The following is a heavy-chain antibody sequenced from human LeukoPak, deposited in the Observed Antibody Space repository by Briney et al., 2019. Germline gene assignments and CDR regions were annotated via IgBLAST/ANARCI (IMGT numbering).Heavy chain of an antibody. V-gene: IGHV4-59*08. D-gene: IGHD6-13*01. Sequence: SETLSLTCTVSGGSISSYYWSWIRQPPGKGLEWIGYIYYSGSTNYNPSLKSRVTISVDTSKNQFSLKLSSVTAADTAVYYCARIAAARTNWFDPWGQGTLVTVSS. J-gene: IGHJ5*02. CDR2: IYYSGST. CDR1: GGSISSYY. CDR3: ARIAAARTNWFDP.